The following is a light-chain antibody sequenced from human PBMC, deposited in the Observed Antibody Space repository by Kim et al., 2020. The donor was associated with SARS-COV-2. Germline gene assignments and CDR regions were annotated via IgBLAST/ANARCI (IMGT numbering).Light chain of an antibody. J-gene: IGKJ2*01. V-gene: IGKV1-5*01. CDR3: QQYDTYPYT. CDR1: RSISRW. CDR2: DAS. Sequence: YASVGDRVTISCRASRSISRWLAWYQHKPGKAPKVLIYDASSLKSGVPSRFSGSGSGTEFTLTISSLQPDDFATYFCQQYDTYPYTFGQGTKLEI.